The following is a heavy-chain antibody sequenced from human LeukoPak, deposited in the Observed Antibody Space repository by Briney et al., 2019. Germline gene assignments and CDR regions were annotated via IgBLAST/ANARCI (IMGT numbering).Heavy chain of an antibody. CDR2: IKQDGSEK. D-gene: IGHD3-10*01. Sequence: PGGSLRLSCAVSGFSFSSYAMSWVRQTPGKGLEWVANIKQDGSEKYCVGSVKGRFTISRDNAKNSLYLQMHSLRAEDTAVYYCARGPTPSYYYGSGSYYSLDYWGQGTLVTVSS. CDR1: GFSFSSYA. V-gene: IGHV3-7*01. CDR3: ARGPTPSYYYGSGSYYSLDY. J-gene: IGHJ4*02.